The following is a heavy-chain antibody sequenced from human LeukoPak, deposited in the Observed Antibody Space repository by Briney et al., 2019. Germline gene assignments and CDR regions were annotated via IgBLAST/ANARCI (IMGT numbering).Heavy chain of an antibody. Sequence: GESLKISCKGSGYSFTNYWIGWVRQMPGKGLEWMGIIYPGDSDTRYSPSFQGQVTISADKSITTAYLQWSSLKASDTAMYYCARHGGYCSNTSCYPFEYFHHWGQGTLVTVSS. J-gene: IGHJ1*01. CDR1: GYSFTNYW. CDR2: IYPGDSDT. V-gene: IGHV5-51*01. CDR3: ARHGGYCSNTSCYPFEYFHH. D-gene: IGHD2-2*01.